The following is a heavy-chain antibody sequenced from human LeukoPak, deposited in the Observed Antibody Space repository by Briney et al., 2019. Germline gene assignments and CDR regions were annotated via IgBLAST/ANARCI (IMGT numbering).Heavy chain of an antibody. CDR2: LNPNSGAP. CDR1: GYTFTDFY. D-gene: IGHD2/OR15-2a*01. CDR3: AIWSESRAFYDAFDI. V-gene: IGHV1-2*06. Sequence: GASVKVSCKTSGYTFTDFYMHWVRQAPGQGLEWMGRLNPNSGAPNYAQNFQGRVTMTRDTSISTAYMELNRLRSNDTAVYYFAIWSESRAFYDAFDIWGQGTMVTVSS. J-gene: IGHJ3*02.